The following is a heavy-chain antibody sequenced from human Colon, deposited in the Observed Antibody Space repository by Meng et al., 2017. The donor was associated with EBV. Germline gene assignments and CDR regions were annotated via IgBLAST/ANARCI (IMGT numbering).Heavy chain of an antibody. CDR2: IYYSGSA. J-gene: IGHJ4*02. V-gene: IGHV4-30-2*01. CDR1: GGSISSGGYS. Sequence: QLQLQESGSGRVKPSETLSRTCAVSGGSISSGGYSWHWIRHPPGKGLRWIGYIYYSGSAFYTPSLKSRVTLSVDRSKNQFSLNLSSVTAADTAVYYCARGAYFDYWGQVTLVTVSS. CDR3: ARGAYFDY.